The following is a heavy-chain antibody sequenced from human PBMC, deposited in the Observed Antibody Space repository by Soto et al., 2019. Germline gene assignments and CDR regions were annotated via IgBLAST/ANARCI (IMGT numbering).Heavy chain of an antibody. CDR1: GFTFSSYG. D-gene: IGHD2-2*01. J-gene: IGHJ6*02. Sequence: GGSLRLSCAASGFTFSSYGMHWVRQAPGKGLEWVAVISYDGSNKYYADSVKGRFTISRDNSKNTLYLQMNSLRAEDTAVYYCAKDLVYCSSTSCYYYYYYGMDVWGQGTTVTVSS. V-gene: IGHV3-30*18. CDR2: ISYDGSNK. CDR3: AKDLVYCSSTSCYYYYYYGMDV.